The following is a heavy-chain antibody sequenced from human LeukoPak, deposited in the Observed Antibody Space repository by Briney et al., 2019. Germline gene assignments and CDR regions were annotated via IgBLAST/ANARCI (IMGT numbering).Heavy chain of an antibody. Sequence: GRSLRLSCAASGFTFGDYGMHWVRQRPGKGLEWVSGISWSSGTIVYADSVKGRFTIPRDNAKNALYLQMNNLRPDDTALYYCAKDFTFLERHQFDYWGQGTLVTVSS. CDR1: GFTFGDYG. CDR3: AKDFTFLERHQFDY. D-gene: IGHD3-3*01. CDR2: ISWSSGTI. J-gene: IGHJ4*02. V-gene: IGHV3-9*01.